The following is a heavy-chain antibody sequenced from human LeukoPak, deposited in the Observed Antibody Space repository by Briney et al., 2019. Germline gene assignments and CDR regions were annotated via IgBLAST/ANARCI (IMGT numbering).Heavy chain of an antibody. J-gene: IGHJ3*02. CDR3: AKEGYSGYYAFDI. CDR1: GFTFSSYS. CDR2: ISSSSSTI. Sequence: GGSLRLSCAASGFTFSSYSMNWVRQAPGKGLEWVSYISSSSSTIYYADSVKGRFTISRDNAKNSLYLQMNSLRADDTAMYYCAKEGYSGYYAFDIWGQGTMVTVSS. V-gene: IGHV3-48*04. D-gene: IGHD5-12*01.